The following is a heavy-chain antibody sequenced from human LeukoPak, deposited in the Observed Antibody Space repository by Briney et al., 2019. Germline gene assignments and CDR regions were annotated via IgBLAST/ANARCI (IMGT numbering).Heavy chain of an antibody. CDR2: ISAYNGNT. D-gene: IGHD6-19*01. CDR1: GYTFTSYG. V-gene: IGHV1-18*01. Sequence: ASVKVSFKASGYTFTSYGISWVRQAPGQGLEWMGWISAYNGNTNYAQKLQGRVTMTTDTSTSTAYMELRSLRSDDTAVYYCARARAGWQWLAMIDYWGQGTLVTVSS. J-gene: IGHJ4*02. CDR3: ARARAGWQWLAMIDY.